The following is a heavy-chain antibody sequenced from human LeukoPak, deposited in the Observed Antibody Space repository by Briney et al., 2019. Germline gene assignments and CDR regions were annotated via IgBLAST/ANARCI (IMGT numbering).Heavy chain of an antibody. Sequence: GRSLRLSCAASGFTLSSYGMHWVRQAPGKGLGWVSLIWVDGTNKYYRDSVKGRFTISRDNSKNTLYLQINSLRAEDTAVYYCARRGYDLWSGYRIDYWGQGTLVTVSS. CDR3: ARRGYDLWSGYRIDY. J-gene: IGHJ4*02. CDR1: GFTLSSYG. V-gene: IGHV3-33*01. D-gene: IGHD3-3*01. CDR2: IWVDGTNK.